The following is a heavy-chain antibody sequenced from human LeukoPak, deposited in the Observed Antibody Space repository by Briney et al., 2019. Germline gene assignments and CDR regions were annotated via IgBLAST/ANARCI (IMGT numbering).Heavy chain of an antibody. V-gene: IGHV3-30*04. CDR1: GFTFSTYA. CDR2: ISYDGRDK. CDR3: AKDSGNYANYYSDH. Sequence: PGRSLRLSCAASGFTFSTYAMHWVRRAPGKGLEWVTVISYDGRDKKYVDSVKGRFSISRDNSKNTLYLQMDSLRSEDTAVYYCAKDSGNYANYYSDHWGQGTLVTVSS. D-gene: IGHD1-26*01. J-gene: IGHJ4*02.